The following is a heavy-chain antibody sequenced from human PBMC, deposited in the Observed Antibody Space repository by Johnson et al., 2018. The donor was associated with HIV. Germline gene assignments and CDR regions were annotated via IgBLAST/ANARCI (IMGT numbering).Heavy chain of an antibody. Sequence: MQLVESGGGVVQPGGSLRLSCAASGFTFSGYGMHWVRQSPGKGLEWVAVISYDGNNKFYTDSVKGRFTISRDNSNNTLHLEMNSLRPEDTALYYCAKDRNWGASGAFDIWGQGTMVTVS. D-gene: IGHD3-16*01. J-gene: IGHJ3*02. CDR2: ISYDGNNK. CDR3: AKDRNWGASGAFDI. V-gene: IGHV3-30*18. CDR1: GFTFSGYG.